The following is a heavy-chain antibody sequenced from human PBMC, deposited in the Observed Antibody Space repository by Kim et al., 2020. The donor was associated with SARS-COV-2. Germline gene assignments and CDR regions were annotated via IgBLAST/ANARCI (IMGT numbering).Heavy chain of an antibody. J-gene: IGHJ4*02. Sequence: GGSLRLSCSASGFTFSEYAIHWVRRAPGKGLEYVSATTSSGDGSFYADSVEGRFTVSRDNSKNTLYLQMNSLRVEDTSVYYCGKYGRSYGAVLWGQGTLVIVAS. CDR1: GFTFSEYA. V-gene: IGHV3-64D*06. CDR3: GKYGRSYGAVL. D-gene: IGHD5-18*01. CDR2: TTSSGDGS.